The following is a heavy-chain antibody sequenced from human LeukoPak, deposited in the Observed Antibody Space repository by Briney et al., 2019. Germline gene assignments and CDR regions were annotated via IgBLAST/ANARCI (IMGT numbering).Heavy chain of an antibody. CDR1: GFTFSSYG. CDR3: ARNRGWLQFDY. V-gene: IGHV3-30*03. Sequence: GGSLRLSCAASGFTFSSYGMHWVRQAPGKGLEWVAVISYDGSNKYYADSVKGRFTISRDNSKNTLFLQMNSLRADDTAVYYCARNRGWLQFDYWGQGTLVTVSS. D-gene: IGHD5-12*01. J-gene: IGHJ4*02. CDR2: ISYDGSNK.